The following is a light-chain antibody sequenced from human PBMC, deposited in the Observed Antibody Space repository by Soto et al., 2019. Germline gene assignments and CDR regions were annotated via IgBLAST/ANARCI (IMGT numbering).Light chain of an antibody. Sequence: DIQMTQSPSSLSASVGGRVTITFRSSQSISSYLNWYQQKPGKAPKLLIYAASSLQSGVPSRFSGSGSGTDFTLTISSLQPEDFATYYCQQSYSTPPITFGQGTRLEIK. CDR3: QQSYSTPPIT. J-gene: IGKJ5*01. V-gene: IGKV1-39*01. CDR2: AAS. CDR1: QSISSY.